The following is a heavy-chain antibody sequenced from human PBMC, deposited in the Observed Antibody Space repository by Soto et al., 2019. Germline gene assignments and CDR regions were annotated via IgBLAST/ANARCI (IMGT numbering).Heavy chain of an antibody. J-gene: IGHJ5*01. CDR2: IYKSATT. D-gene: IGHD2-15*01. CDR1: GDSIPTVDYF. CDR3: ARGRYCLTGRCFPNWFDS. V-gene: IGHV4-30-4*01. Sequence: SETLSLTCSVSGDSIPTVDYFWAWIRQPPGQALEYIGYIYKSATTYYNPSFESRVAISLDTSKSQFSLNVTSVTAADTAVYFCARGRYCLTGRCFPNWFDSGGQGTLVP.